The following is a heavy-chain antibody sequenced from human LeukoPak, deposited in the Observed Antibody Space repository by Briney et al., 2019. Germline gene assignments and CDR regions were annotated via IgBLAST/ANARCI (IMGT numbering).Heavy chain of an antibody. CDR3: VSFYETY. J-gene: IGHJ4*02. CDR1: GIYW. CDR2: INSDGSWT. D-gene: IGHD2/OR15-2a*01. V-gene: IGHV3-74*01. Sequence: GGSLRLSCAASGIYWMHWVRQAPGKGLVWVSHINSDGSWTSYADSVKGRFTISKDNAKNTVYLQMNNLRAEDTAVYYCVSFYETYWGRGTLVTVSS.